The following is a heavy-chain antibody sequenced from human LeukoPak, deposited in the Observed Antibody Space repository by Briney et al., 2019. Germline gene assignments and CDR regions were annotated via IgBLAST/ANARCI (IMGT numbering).Heavy chain of an antibody. Sequence: SETLSLTCTVSGGSISSGGYYWSWIRQHPGKGLEWIGYIYYSGSTYYNPSLKSRGTISVDTSKNQFSLKLSSVTAADTAVYYCARDLSVARSPSITIFGVVIGHAFDIWGQGTMVTVSS. J-gene: IGHJ3*02. D-gene: IGHD3-3*01. CDR1: GGSISSGGYY. CDR3: ARDLSVARSPSITIFGVVIGHAFDI. CDR2: IYYSGST. V-gene: IGHV4-31*03.